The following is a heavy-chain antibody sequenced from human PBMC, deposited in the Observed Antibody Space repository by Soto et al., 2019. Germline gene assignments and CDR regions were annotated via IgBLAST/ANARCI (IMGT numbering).Heavy chain of an antibody. V-gene: IGHV3-23*01. Sequence: GGSLRLSCAASGFTFSSYAMSWVRQAPGKGLEWVSAISGSGGSTYYADSVKGRFTISRDNSKNTLYLQMNSLRAEDTAVYYCAKVPQTYYYDSSGYYSSLYFDYWGQGTLVTVSS. J-gene: IGHJ4*02. CDR1: GFTFSSYA. CDR3: AKVPQTYYYDSSGYYSSLYFDY. D-gene: IGHD3-22*01. CDR2: ISGSGGST.